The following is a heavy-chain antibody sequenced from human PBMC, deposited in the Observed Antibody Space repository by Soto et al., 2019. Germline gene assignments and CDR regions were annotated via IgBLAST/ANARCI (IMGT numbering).Heavy chain of an antibody. Sequence: EVQLVESGGGLIKPGGSLRLSCAASGFSFSDYWIHWVRQVPGKGLVWVSRIKGDETTTNYADFVKGRFTISRDNAKNTGFLQMNSLRVEDKAVYYCARGGWKAYYMDVWGKGATVSVSS. CDR1: GFSFSDYW. CDR2: IKGDETTT. CDR3: ARGGWKAYYMDV. V-gene: IGHV3-74*01. J-gene: IGHJ6*03. D-gene: IGHD1-1*01.